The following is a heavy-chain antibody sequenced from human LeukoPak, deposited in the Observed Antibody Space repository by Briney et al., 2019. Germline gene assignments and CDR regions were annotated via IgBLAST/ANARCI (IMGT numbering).Heavy chain of an antibody. CDR2: ISGSGGST. CDR1: GFTFSSYA. J-gene: IGHJ6*02. Sequence: GGSLRLSCAAPGFTFSSYAMSWVRQAPGKGLEWVSAISGSGGSTYYADSVKGRFTISRDNSKNTLYLQMNSLRAEDTAVYYCAKDRMVRGVITDYYYYYGMDVWGQGTTVTVSS. D-gene: IGHD3-10*01. CDR3: AKDRMVRGVITDYYYYYGMDV. V-gene: IGHV3-23*01.